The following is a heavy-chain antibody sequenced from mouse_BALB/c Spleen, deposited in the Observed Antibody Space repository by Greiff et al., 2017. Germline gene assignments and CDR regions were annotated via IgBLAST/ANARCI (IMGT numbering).Heavy chain of an antibody. D-gene: IGHD2-14*01. V-gene: IGHV1-9*01. CDR2: ILPGSGST. CDR1: GYTFSSYW. J-gene: IGHJ2*01. CDR3: ARGTGAGDYYLDY. Sequence: QVQLQQSGAELMKPGASVKISCKATGYTFSSYWIQWVKQRPGHGLEWIGEILPGSGSTNYNEKFKGKATFTADTSSNTAYMQLSSLTSEDSAVYYCARGTGAGDYYLDYWGQGTTVTVSS.